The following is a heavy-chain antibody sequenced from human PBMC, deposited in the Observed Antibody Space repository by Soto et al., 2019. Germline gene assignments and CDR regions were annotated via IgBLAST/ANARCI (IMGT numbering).Heavy chain of an antibody. CDR3: AKDSRQWLALFDY. CDR1: GFTFSSYG. D-gene: IGHD6-19*01. J-gene: IGHJ4*02. CDR2: ISYDGSNK. Sequence: GGSLRLSCAASGFTFSSYGMHWVRQAPGKGLEWVAVISYDGSNKYYADSVKGRFTISRDNSKNTLYLQMNSLRAEDTAVYYCAKDSRQWLALFDYWGQGTLVTVSS. V-gene: IGHV3-30*18.